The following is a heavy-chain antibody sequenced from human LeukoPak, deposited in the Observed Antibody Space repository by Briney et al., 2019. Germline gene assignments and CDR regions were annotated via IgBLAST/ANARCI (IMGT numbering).Heavy chain of an antibody. CDR1: GYTFTSYD. J-gene: IGHJ4*02. D-gene: IGHD2-2*01. V-gene: IGHV1-8*01. Sequence: ASVKVSCKASGYTFTSYDINWVRQATGQGLEWMGWMNPNSGNTGYAQKFQGRVTMTRNTSISTAYMELSSLRSEDTAVYYCARRLLGYCSSSSCNSYYFDYWGQGALVTVSS. CDR3: ARRLLGYCSSSSCNSYYFDY. CDR2: MNPNSGNT.